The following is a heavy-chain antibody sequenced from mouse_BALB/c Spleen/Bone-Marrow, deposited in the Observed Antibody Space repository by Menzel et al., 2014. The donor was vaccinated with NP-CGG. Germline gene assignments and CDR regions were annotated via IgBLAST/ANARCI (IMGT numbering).Heavy chain of an antibody. J-gene: IGHJ2*01. CDR1: GFNIKDTY. CDR2: IDPENGNI. Sequence: EVQLVESGAELVKPGASVKLSCTASGFNIKDTYMHWVKRRPEQGLEWIGRIDPENGNIKYDPKFQVKATITADTSSNTAYLQLSSLTSEDTAVYYCTRRGFDFWGQGTTLTVSS. V-gene: IGHV14-3*02. CDR3: TRRGFDF.